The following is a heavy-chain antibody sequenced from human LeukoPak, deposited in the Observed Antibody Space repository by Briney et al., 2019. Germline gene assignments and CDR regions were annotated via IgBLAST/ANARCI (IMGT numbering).Heavy chain of an antibody. CDR3: ARTPYYYDSSGYFLHFDN. D-gene: IGHD3-22*01. J-gene: IGHJ4*02. Sequence: SETLSLTCTVSGGSISSYYWNWIRQPPGKGLEWIGYIYYSRSTNYNPSLKSRVTISVDTSKNQFSLKLSSVTAADTAVYYCARTPYYYDSSGYFLHFDNWGQGTMLTVSS. V-gene: IGHV4-59*01. CDR1: GGSISSYY. CDR2: IYYSRST.